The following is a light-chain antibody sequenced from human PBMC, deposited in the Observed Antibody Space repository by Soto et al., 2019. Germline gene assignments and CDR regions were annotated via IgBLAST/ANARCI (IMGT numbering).Light chain of an antibody. V-gene: IGLV1-40*01. Sequence: QSVLTQPPSVSWAPGQRVTISCTGSGSNIGAGYDVHWYQQFPGTAPKLLIYGNNNRPSGVPDRFSGSKSGTSASLAITGLQAEDEADYYCQSYDSSLSEVFGTGTKVTVL. CDR1: GSNIGAGYD. J-gene: IGLJ1*01. CDR3: QSYDSSLSEV. CDR2: GNN.